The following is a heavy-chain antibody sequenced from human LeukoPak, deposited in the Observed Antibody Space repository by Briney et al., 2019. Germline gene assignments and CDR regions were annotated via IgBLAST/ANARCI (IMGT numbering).Heavy chain of an antibody. J-gene: IGHJ5*02. V-gene: IGHV4-59*01. CDR1: GCSISSYY. D-gene: IGHD3-3*01. CDR2: IYYSGST. CDR3: ARYTIFEFDP. Sequence: SETLSLTCTVSGCSISSYYWSWIRQPPGKGLEWIGYIYYSGSTNYNPSLKSRVTISVDTSKNQFSLKLSSVTAADTAVYYCARYTIFEFDPWGQGTLVTVSS.